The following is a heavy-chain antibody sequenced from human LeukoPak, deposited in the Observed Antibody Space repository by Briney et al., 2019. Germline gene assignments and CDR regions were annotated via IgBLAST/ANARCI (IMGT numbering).Heavy chain of an antibody. V-gene: IGHV4-61*02. J-gene: IGHJ6*02. CDR2: IYTSGST. CDR1: GGSISSGSYY. Sequence: SQTLSLTCTVSGGSISSGSYYWSWIRQPAGKGLEWIGRIYTSGSTNYNPSLKSRVTISVDTSKNQFSLKLSSVIAADTAVYYCARGLITVDGMDVWGQGTTVTVSS. D-gene: IGHD4-11*01. CDR3: ARGLITVDGMDV.